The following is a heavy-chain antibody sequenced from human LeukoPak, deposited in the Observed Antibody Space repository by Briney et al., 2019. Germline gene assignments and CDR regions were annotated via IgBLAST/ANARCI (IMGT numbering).Heavy chain of an antibody. CDR2: IIPTLDVA. CDR1: GYTFTSYG. Sequence: ASVKVSCKASGYTFTSYGISWVRQAPGQGLEWMGRIIPTLDVANFAQKFKGRVTITADRSTNTAHLELSSLKSEDTAIYYCTREGVYTPDPSSYHRHAFDVWGKGTVVIVSS. J-gene: IGHJ3*01. D-gene: IGHD3-16*01. CDR3: TREGVYTPDPSSYHRHAFDV. V-gene: IGHV1-69*04.